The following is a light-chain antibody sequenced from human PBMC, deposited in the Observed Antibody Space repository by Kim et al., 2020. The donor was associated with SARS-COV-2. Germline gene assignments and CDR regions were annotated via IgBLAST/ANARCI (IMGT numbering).Light chain of an antibody. J-gene: IGLJ3*02. CDR2: SDN. Sequence: GQRVTVSCSGSSSNRASNSVNWYKQIPGTAPKLLIYSDNQRPSGVPDRVSGSKSGTSASLAISGLQSEDEADYYWAAWDDSLSAWLFGGGTQLTVL. CDR3: AAWDDSLSAWL. V-gene: IGLV1-44*01. CDR1: SSNRASNS.